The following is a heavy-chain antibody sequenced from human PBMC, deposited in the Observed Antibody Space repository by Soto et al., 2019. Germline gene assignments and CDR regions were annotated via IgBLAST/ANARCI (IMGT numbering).Heavy chain of an antibody. J-gene: IGHJ4*02. CDR1: GFTFSSYA. V-gene: IGHV3-64D*06. CDR2: VSSHGGST. CDR3: AREIYDDYDSSGFDH. D-gene: IGHD3-22*01. Sequence: PGGSLRLSCSGSGFTFSSYAMHWVRQAPGKGLEYVSTVSSHGGSTYYADSVKGRFTISRDNSKNTLYLQMSSLRPEDTAVYYCAREIYDDYDSSGFDHWGQGTLVTVSS.